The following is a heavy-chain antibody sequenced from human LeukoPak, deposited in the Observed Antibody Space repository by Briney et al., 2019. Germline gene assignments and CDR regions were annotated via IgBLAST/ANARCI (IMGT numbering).Heavy chain of an antibody. V-gene: IGHV4-59*08. CDR3: ARYYYDFWSGPYGMDV. Sequence: SETLSLTCTVSGGSISSYYWSWIRQPPGKGLEWIGYIYYSGSTNYNPSLKSRVTISVDTSKNQFSLNLSSVTDADTAVYYCARYYYDFWSGPYGMDVWGQGTTVTVSS. J-gene: IGHJ6*02. CDR2: IYYSGST. D-gene: IGHD3-3*01. CDR1: GGSISSYY.